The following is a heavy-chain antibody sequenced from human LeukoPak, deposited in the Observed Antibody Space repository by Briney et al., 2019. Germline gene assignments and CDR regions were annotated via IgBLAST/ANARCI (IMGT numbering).Heavy chain of an antibody. CDR3: AKDLDAAFDI. Sequence: GGSLRLSCAASGFNFSNYAMSWVRQAPGKGLEWVSAIGGGGGSTYYADSVKGRFTIARDNSKNTLYLQMSSLRADDTAVYYCAKDLDAAFDIWGQGTMVTVSS. CDR2: IGGGGGST. V-gene: IGHV3-23*01. J-gene: IGHJ3*02. CDR1: GFNFSNYA.